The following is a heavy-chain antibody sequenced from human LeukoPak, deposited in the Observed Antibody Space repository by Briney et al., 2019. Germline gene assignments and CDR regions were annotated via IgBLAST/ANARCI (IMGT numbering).Heavy chain of an antibody. Sequence: QPGGSLRLSCAASGFTFSSYAMHWVRQAPGKGLEWVAVISYDGSNKYYADSVKGRFTISRDNSKNTLYLQMNSLRAEDTAVYYCARESSERDGSGSFDYWGQGTLVTVSS. V-gene: IGHV3-30-3*01. J-gene: IGHJ4*02. D-gene: IGHD3-10*01. CDR2: ISYDGSNK. CDR3: ARESSERDGSGSFDY. CDR1: GFTFSSYA.